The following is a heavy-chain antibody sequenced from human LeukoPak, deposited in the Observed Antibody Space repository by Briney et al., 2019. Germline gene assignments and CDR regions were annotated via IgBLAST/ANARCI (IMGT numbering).Heavy chain of an antibody. V-gene: IGHV3-7*01. J-gene: IGHJ4*02. CDR1: GFTFSSYW. Sequence: PGGSLRLSCAASGFTFSSYWMSWVRQAPGKGLEWVANINQDGSGKYYVDSVKGRFTISRDNAKNSLYLQMNSLKAEDTAMYYCARAPQTGTTDYWGQGTLVTVSS. D-gene: IGHD1-1*01. CDR3: ARAPQTGTTDY. CDR2: INQDGSGK.